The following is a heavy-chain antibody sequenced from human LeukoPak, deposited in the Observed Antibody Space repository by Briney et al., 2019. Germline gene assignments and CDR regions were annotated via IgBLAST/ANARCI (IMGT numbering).Heavy chain of an antibody. Sequence: GGSLRLSCAASGFAVSSNYMSWVRQAPGKGLEWVSVIYSGGNTYYADSVKGRFTISRDNSKNTLYLQMNCLRAEDTAVYYCAREGVVAPFRGALDIWGQGTMVTVSS. V-gene: IGHV3-53*01. D-gene: IGHD2-15*01. J-gene: IGHJ3*02. CDR2: IYSGGNT. CDR3: AREGVVAPFRGALDI. CDR1: GFAVSSNY.